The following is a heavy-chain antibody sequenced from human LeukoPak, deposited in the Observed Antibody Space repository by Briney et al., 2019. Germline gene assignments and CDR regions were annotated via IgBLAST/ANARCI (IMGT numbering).Heavy chain of an antibody. D-gene: IGHD3-22*01. CDR3: AREKVVVIPYFDN. V-gene: IGHV3-30-3*01. CDR1: GFTLSTYA. J-gene: IGHJ4*02. Sequence: GGSLRLSCAASGFTLSTYAVHWVRQARGKGLEWVAGISDDGNNDYYPASVKGRFTVSRDNSMNTLYLLMNGLRHEDTAVYYCAREKVVVIPYFDNWGQGTLVTVSS. CDR2: ISDDGNND.